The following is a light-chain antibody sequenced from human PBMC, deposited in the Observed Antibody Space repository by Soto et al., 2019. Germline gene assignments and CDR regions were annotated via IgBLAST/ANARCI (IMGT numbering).Light chain of an antibody. Sequence: EVVLTQSPAILSLSPGERATLSCRASQSVSSYLAWYQQKPGQTPRLLIYDASNRATGIPARFSGSGSGTDFTLTISSLEPEAFAVYFCQQRGNWPPTFGPGTKVDI. V-gene: IGKV3-11*01. CDR3: QQRGNWPPT. CDR2: DAS. J-gene: IGKJ3*01. CDR1: QSVSSY.